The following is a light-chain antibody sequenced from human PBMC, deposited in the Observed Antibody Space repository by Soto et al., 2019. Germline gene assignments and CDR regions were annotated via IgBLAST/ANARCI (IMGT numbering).Light chain of an antibody. J-gene: IGLJ3*02. CDR2: VDD. CDR1: SSNIGNHF. CDR3: GAWDGSLSTGV. V-gene: IGLV1-51*01. Sequence: QSVLTQPPSVSAAPGQKVTISCSGSSSNIGNHFVSWYQQVPGTAPTLLLYVDDKRPSGIPDRFSGSKSGTSATLGITGLQSGDEADYYCGAWDGSLSTGVFGGGTKLTVL.